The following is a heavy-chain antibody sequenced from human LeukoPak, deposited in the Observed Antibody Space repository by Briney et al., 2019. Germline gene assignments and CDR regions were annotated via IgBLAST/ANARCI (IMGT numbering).Heavy chain of an antibody. D-gene: IGHD5-24*01. CDR3: ARALRWLQFGDAFDI. Sequence: PSETLSLTCTVSGGSISSYYWSWIRQPAGKGLEWIGRIYTSGSTNYSPSLKSRVTMSVDTSKNQFSLKLSSVTVAHTAVYSCARALRWLQFGDAFDIWGQGTMVTVSS. CDR1: GGSISSYY. V-gene: IGHV4-4*07. J-gene: IGHJ3*02. CDR2: IYTSGST.